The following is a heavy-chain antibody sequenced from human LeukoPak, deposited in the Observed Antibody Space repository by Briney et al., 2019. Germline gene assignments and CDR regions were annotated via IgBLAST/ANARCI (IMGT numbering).Heavy chain of an antibody. J-gene: IGHJ4*02. CDR1: GLTFNNYA. V-gene: IGHV3-23*01. Sequence: HPGGSLRLSCAVSGLTFNNYAMSWVRQAPGKGLEWVSAISKSGDHTYYAASAKGRFTIYRDNSKNTLYLQMSGLRAEDTAVYYCATSAHIEVGTAPPPDYWGQGTLVTVTS. CDR2: ISKSGDHT. CDR3: ATSAHIEVGTAPPPDY. D-gene: IGHD2-21*02.